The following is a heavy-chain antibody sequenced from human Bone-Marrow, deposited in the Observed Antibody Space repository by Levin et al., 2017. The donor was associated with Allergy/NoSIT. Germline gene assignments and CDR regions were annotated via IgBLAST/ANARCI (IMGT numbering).Heavy chain of an antibody. CDR2: IYYSGST. V-gene: IGHV4-59*01. J-gene: IGHJ6*02. CDR3: ARLREYYGSGTYRDYYAMAV. D-gene: IGHD3-10*01. CDR1: GGSISSYY. Sequence: SQTLSLTCTVSGGSISSYYWSWIRQPPGKGLEWLGYIYYSGSTNYNPSLKSRVTISIDTSKTQFSLKLSSVTAADTAVYYCARLREYYGSGTYRDYYAMAVWGQGTTVSVSS.